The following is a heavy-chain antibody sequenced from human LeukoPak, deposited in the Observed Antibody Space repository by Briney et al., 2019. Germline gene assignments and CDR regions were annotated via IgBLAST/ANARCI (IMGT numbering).Heavy chain of an antibody. CDR2: IHLDGRTT. D-gene: IGHD3-16*01. Sequence: GGSLRLSCAASGFTFSSYWMHWVRQSPGKGLVWVSRIHLDGRTTNYADSVKGRFTVSRDNAKNILYLQMDSLRPDDTAVYYCARGGSPSDHWRQATLVTVSS. CDR1: GFTFSSYW. J-gene: IGHJ4*02. V-gene: IGHV3-74*01. CDR3: ARGGSPSDH.